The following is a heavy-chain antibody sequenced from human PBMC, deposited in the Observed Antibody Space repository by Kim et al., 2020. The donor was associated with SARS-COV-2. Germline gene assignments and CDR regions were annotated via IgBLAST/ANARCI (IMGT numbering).Heavy chain of an antibody. Sequence: GGSLRLSCAASGFTFSDYYMSWIRQAPGKGLEWVSYISSSSYTNYADSVKGRFTISRDNAKNSLYLQMNSLRAEDTAVYYCARVKHYGGNQPFDYWGQGTLVTVSS. D-gene: IGHD4-17*01. CDR3: ARVKHYGGNQPFDY. V-gene: IGHV3-11*05. CDR2: ISSSSYT. J-gene: IGHJ4*02. CDR1: GFTFSDYY.